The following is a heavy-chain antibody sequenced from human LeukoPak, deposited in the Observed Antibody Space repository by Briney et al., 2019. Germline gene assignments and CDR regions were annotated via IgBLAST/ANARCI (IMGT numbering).Heavy chain of an antibody. V-gene: IGHV1-18*01. CDR3: ARDPYCGGDCYPDYYYYYGMDV. CDR2: ISAYNGNT. CDR1: GYTFTSYG. D-gene: IGHD2-21*02. Sequence: ASVEVSCKASGYTFTSYGISWVRQAPGQGLEWMGWISAYNGNTNYAQKLQGRVTMTTDTSTSTAYMELRSLRSDDTAVSYCARDPYCGGDCYPDYYYYYGMDVWGQGTTVTVSS. J-gene: IGHJ6*02.